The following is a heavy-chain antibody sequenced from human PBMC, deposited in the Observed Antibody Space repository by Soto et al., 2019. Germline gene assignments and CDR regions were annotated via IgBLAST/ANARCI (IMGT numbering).Heavy chain of an antibody. D-gene: IGHD3-16*01. CDR3: AREGLTWGSYSAGAHAFDM. J-gene: IGHJ3*02. CDR1: GFTFSSFA. CDR2: ISGSGGST. Sequence: PGGSLRLSCAASGFTFSSFAMSWVRQAPGKGLEWVSAISGSGGSTYYADSVKGRFTISRDNSKNTLYLQMNSLSAEDTAVYYCAREGLTWGSYSAGAHAFDMWGQGTMVTVSS. V-gene: IGHV3-23*01.